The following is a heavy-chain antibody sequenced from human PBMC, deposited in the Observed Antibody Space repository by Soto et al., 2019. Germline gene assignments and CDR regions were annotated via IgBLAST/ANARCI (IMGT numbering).Heavy chain of an antibody. Sequence: SVKVSCKASGFTFTSSAVQWVRQARGQRLEWIGWIVVGSGNTDYAQKFQERVTITRDMSTSTAYMELSSLRSEDTAVYYCAASRGDSSSWYDSRGYYGMDVWGQGTTVTVSS. CDR2: IVVGSGNT. CDR1: GFTFTSSA. J-gene: IGHJ6*02. V-gene: IGHV1-58*01. CDR3: AASRGDSSSWYDSRGYYGMDV. D-gene: IGHD6-13*01.